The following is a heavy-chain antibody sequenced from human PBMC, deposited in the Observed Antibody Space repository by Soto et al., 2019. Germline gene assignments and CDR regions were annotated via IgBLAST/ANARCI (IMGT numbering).Heavy chain of an antibody. V-gene: IGHV3-23*01. CDR2: INKSGGST. D-gene: IGHD1-1*01. CDR1: GFTFSSFA. J-gene: IGHJ4*02. CDR3: AKDPPTTGTTFDY. Sequence: GGSLRLSCAASGFTFSSFAMSWVRQSPGKGLEWVSTINKSGGSTYYADSVKGRFTISRDNSKNMLFLQINGLRAEDTAVYYCAKDPPTTGTTFDYWGRGTLVTVSS.